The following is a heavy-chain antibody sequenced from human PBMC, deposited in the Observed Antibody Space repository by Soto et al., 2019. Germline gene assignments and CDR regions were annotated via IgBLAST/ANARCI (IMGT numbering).Heavy chain of an antibody. J-gene: IGHJ4*02. Sequence: EVQLVESGGGLVQPGGSLRLSCAASGFTFSRYWMTWVRQAPGKGLEWVANIKQDGSEKYYVDSVKGRFTISRDNAENSLYLQMDSLRVEDTAVYYCTRDDHYSSHDWGQGTLVTVSS. CDR2: IKQDGSEK. D-gene: IGHD6-13*01. CDR1: GFTFSRYW. V-gene: IGHV3-7*05. CDR3: TRDDHYSSHD.